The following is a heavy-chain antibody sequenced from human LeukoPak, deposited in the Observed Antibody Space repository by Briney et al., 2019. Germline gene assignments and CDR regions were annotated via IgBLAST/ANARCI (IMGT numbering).Heavy chain of an antibody. D-gene: IGHD6-13*01. CDR2: FDPEDGET. V-gene: IGHV1-24*01. Sequence: GASVKVSCKASGYTFTSYYMHWVRQAPGKGLEWMGGFDPEDGETIYAQKFQGRVTMTEDTSTDTAYMELSSLRSEDTAVYYCAVAAADYYYYGMDVWGQGTTVTVSS. CDR3: AVAAADYYYYGMDV. CDR1: GYTFTSYY. J-gene: IGHJ6*02.